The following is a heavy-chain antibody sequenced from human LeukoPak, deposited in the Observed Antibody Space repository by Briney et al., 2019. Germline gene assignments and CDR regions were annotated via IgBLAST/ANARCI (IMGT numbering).Heavy chain of an antibody. Sequence: SETLSLTCAVYGGSFSGYYWSWIRQPPGKGLEWIGEINHSGSTNYNPSLKSRVTISVDTSKNQFSLKLSSVTAADTAVYYCARTYYYHSGRADPWGQGTLVTVSS. D-gene: IGHD3-10*01. CDR1: GGSFSGYY. V-gene: IGHV4-34*01. CDR3: ARTYYYHSGRADP. CDR2: INHSGST. J-gene: IGHJ5*02.